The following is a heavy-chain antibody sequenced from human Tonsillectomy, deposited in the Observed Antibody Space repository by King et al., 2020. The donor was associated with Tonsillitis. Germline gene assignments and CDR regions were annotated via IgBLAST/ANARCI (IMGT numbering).Heavy chain of an antibody. CDR1: GFTFSSYA. V-gene: IGHV3-30*04. D-gene: IGHD4-17*01. Sequence: VQLVESGGGVVQPGTSLRLSCAASGFTFSSYAMHWVRQAPGKGLEWVALISYDGNNKYYADSVKGRFTISRDNSKNTLYLQMNSLRAEDTAVYYCARDPTVTTFEFDYWGQGTLVTVSS. CDR3: ARDPTVTTFEFDY. CDR2: ISYDGNNK. J-gene: IGHJ4*02.